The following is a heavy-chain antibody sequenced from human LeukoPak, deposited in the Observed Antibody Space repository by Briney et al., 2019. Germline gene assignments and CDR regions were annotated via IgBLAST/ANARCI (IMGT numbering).Heavy chain of an antibody. D-gene: IGHD4-23*01. Sequence: ASVTVSCKASGYSFTDYFVHRVRQAPGQGLEWMGWINPNSGGTNYAQKFQGRVTMTRDTSITTAYMELSRLSSDDTAVYYCARHPGKVTNDWYFDLWGRGTLVTVSS. J-gene: IGHJ2*01. V-gene: IGHV1-2*02. CDR3: ARHPGKVTNDWYFDL. CDR1: GYSFTDYF. CDR2: INPNSGGT.